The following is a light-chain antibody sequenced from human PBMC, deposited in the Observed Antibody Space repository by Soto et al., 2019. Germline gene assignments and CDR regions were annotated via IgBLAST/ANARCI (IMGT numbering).Light chain of an antibody. Sequence: SSELTQPPSVSVAPGKTARITCGGNNIGSKSVHWYQQKPGQAPVLVIYYDSDRPSGIPERFSGSNSGNTATLTISRVEAGDEADYYCQVWDSSSELVVFGGGTQLTVL. V-gene: IGLV3-21*04. J-gene: IGLJ2*01. CDR1: NIGSKS. CDR2: YDS. CDR3: QVWDSSSELVV.